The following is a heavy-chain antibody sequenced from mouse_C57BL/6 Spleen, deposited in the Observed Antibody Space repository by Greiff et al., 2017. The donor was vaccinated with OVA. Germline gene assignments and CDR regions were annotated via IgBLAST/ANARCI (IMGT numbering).Heavy chain of an antibody. Sequence: QVQLKQSGPELVKPGASVKISCKASGYAFSSSWMNWVKQRPGKGLEWIGRIYPGDGDTNYNGKFKGKATLTADKSSSTAYMQLSSLTSEDSAVYFCARCDYGSSSAWFAYWGQGTLVTVSA. CDR3: ARCDYGSSSAWFAY. CDR1: GYAFSSSW. V-gene: IGHV1-82*01. J-gene: IGHJ3*01. D-gene: IGHD1-1*01. CDR2: IYPGDGDT.